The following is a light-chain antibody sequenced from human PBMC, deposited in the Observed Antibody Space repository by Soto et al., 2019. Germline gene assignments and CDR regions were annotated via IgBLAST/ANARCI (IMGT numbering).Light chain of an antibody. V-gene: IGLV1-40*01. CDR1: SSNIGAGYD. CDR3: QSYASSLSGHVV. CDR2: GNN. Sequence: QSVLTQPPSVSGAPGQRVTISCTGSSSNIGAGYDVHWYQQLPGTAPKLLISGNNNRPSGVPDRFSGSKSGTSASLAITGLQAEDEADYYCQSYASSLSGHVVFGGGTKLTVL. J-gene: IGLJ2*01.